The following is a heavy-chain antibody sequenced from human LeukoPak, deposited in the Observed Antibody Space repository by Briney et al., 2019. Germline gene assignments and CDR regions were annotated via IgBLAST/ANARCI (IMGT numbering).Heavy chain of an antibody. Sequence: SETLSLTCAVYGGSFSGYYWSWIRQPPGKGLEWIGEINHSGSTNYNPSLKSRVTISVDTSKNQFSLKLSSVTAADTAVYYCARTLNDGALDYWGQGTLVTVSS. CDR2: INHSGST. CDR1: GGSFSGYY. CDR3: ARTLNDGALDY. D-gene: IGHD1-26*01. V-gene: IGHV4-34*01. J-gene: IGHJ4*02.